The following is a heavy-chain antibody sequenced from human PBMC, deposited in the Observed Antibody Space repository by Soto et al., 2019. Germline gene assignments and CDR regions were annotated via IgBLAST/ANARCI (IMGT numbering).Heavy chain of an antibody. CDR1: GCIFSGYW. V-gene: IGHV3-74*01. CDR3: ARDLSWGSNWYYYMDV. CDR2: INGDGGTT. J-gene: IGHJ6*03. Sequence: PGGSLRLSCAAAGCIFSGYWRHWVRQAPGKGLVWVSRINGDGGTTHYADSVKGRFTISRDNAKNGLYLQMNRLRAEDTAVYYCARDLSWGSNWYYYMDVWGKGTTVTVSS. D-gene: IGHD7-27*01.